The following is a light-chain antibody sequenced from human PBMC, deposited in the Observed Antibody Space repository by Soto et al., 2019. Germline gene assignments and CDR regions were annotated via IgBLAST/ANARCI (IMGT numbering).Light chain of an antibody. CDR2: WSS. CDR1: QSVLYSSNNNNY. J-gene: IGKJ1*01. Sequence: DIVMTQSPDSLAVSLGERATINCKSSQSVLYSSNNNNYLAWYQQKSGQPPKLLIYWSSTRESGVHDRFRGSGSGTEFTLTISSLQAEDVAVYYCQQYYTTRTFGQGTKAEIK. V-gene: IGKV4-1*01. CDR3: QQYYTTRT.